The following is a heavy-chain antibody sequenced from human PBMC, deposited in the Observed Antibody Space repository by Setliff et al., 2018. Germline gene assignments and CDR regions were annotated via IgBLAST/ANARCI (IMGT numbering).Heavy chain of an antibody. CDR3: ARSPSGEFDY. CDR2: IYWDGER. D-gene: IGHD1-26*01. CDR1: GFSITTSGVG. J-gene: IGHJ4*02. V-gene: IGHV2-5*02. Sequence: GSGPTLVNPSETLTLTCTFSGFSITTSGVGVGWIRQPPGEALEWLAFIYWDGERTYSPSLKNRVTITRDTPKNQVVLKMTNMDPVDTATYYCARSPSGEFDYWGQGTLVTVSS.